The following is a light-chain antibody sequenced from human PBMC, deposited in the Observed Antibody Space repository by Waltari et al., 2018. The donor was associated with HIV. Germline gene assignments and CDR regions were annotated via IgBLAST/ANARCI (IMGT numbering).Light chain of an antibody. V-gene: IGLV1-40*01. CDR3: QSYDSSLSVWV. Sequence: QSVLTPPPSVSGAPGQRVTISCTGCSSPIGAGYDVHWYQQLPGTAPKLLIYGNSNRPSGVPDRFSGSKSGTSASLAITGLLAEDEADYYCQSYDSSLSVWVFGGGTKLTVL. J-gene: IGLJ3*02. CDR1: SSPIGAGYD. CDR2: GNS.